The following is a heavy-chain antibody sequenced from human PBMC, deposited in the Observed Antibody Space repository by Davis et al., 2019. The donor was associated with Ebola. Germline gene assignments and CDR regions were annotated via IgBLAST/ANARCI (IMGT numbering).Heavy chain of an antibody. J-gene: IGHJ4*02. CDR1: GYTFTGYY. Sequence: ASVTVSCQASGYTFTGYYMHWVRQAPGKGLEWMGWINPNSGGTNYAQKFQGRVTMTRDTSISTAYMELSRLRSDDTAVYHCARDGRAAAGHDYWGQGTLVTVSS. CDR3: ARDGRAAAGHDY. V-gene: IGHV1-2*02. CDR2: INPNSGGT. D-gene: IGHD6-13*01.